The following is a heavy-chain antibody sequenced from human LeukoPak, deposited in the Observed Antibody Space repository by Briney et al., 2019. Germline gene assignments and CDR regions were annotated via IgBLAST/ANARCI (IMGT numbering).Heavy chain of an antibody. V-gene: IGHV4-59*01. CDR2: IYYSGST. CDR1: DGSINSFY. D-gene: IGHD2-8*02. J-gene: IGHJ4*02. CDR3: ARAVAYGIDTGYFDS. Sequence: SETLSLTCTVSDGSINSFYWSWIRQPPGKGLEGIGYIYYSGSTNYNPSLKSRVTISVDTSKNQFSLNLNSVTAADTAVYYCARAVAYGIDTGYFDSWGQGTLVTVSS.